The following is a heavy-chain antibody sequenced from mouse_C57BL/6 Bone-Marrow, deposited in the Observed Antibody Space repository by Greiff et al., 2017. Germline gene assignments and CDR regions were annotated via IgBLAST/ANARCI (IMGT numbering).Heavy chain of an antibody. J-gene: IGHJ4*01. V-gene: IGHV1-59*01. CDR3: ARSRAYGSRDYAMDY. CDR1: GYTFTSYW. D-gene: IGHD1-1*01. Sequence: VQLQQPGAELVRPGTSVKLSCKASGYTFTSYWMHWVKQRPGQGLEWIGVIDPSDSYTNYNQKFKGKATLTVDPSSSTAYMQLSSLTSEDAAVYYCARSRAYGSRDYAMDYWGQGTSVTVSS. CDR2: IDPSDSYT.